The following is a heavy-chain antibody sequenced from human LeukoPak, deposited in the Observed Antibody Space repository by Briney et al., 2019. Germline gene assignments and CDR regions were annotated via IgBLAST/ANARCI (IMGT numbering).Heavy chain of an antibody. Sequence: GGSLRLSCAASGFTFSSYSMTWVRQAPGKGLEWVSSISSSSSYIYYADSVKGRFTISRDNAKNSLYLQMNSLRAEDTAVYYCARSVMENWFDPWGQGTLVTVSS. CDR2: ISSSSSYI. V-gene: IGHV3-21*01. CDR3: ARSVMENWFDP. CDR1: GFTFSSYS. D-gene: IGHD1-1*01. J-gene: IGHJ5*02.